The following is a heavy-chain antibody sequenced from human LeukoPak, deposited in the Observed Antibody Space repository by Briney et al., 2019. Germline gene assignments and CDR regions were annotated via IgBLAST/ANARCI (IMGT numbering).Heavy chain of an antibody. V-gene: IGHV3-23*01. D-gene: IGHD3-10*01. Sequence: GGSLRLSCAASGFTFSSYAMSWVRQAPGKGLEWVSAISGSGGSTYYADSVKGRFTISRDNSKNTVYLQMNSLRTEDTAVYYCAKTPKIRGVSNFDYWGQGTLVTVSS. CDR2: ISGSGGST. CDR1: GFTFSSYA. J-gene: IGHJ4*02. CDR3: AKTPKIRGVSNFDY.